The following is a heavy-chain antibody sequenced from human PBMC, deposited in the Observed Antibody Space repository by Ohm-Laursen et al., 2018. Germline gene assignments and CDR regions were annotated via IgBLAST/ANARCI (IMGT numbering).Heavy chain of an antibody. V-gene: IGHV3-23*01. CDR1: GITFSNNA. D-gene: IGHD3-16*01. Sequence: SLRLSCTASGITFSNNAMSWVRQAPGKGLEWVSSISADVRSTYYADSAKGRFTISRDNSKNTLDLQMKSLRVEDTAMYYCARGWGWFDPWGQGTLVTVSS. CDR2: ISADVRST. J-gene: IGHJ5*02. CDR3: ARGWGWFDP.